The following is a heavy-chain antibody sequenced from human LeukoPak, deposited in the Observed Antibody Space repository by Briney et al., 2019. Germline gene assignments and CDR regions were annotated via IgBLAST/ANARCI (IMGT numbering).Heavy chain of an antibody. V-gene: IGHV3-23*01. Sequence: PGGSLRLSCAASGLTFNNYAMSWVRQAPGKGLELVSASSGSGGRTYYADSVKGRFAISRDNSKNTLYLEMKSLRAEDTAVYYCAKGSHGYSSGWYGNVDYWGQGTLVTVSS. CDR3: AKGSHGYSSGWYGNVDY. D-gene: IGHD6-19*01. J-gene: IGHJ4*02. CDR1: GLTFNNYA. CDR2: SSGSGGRT.